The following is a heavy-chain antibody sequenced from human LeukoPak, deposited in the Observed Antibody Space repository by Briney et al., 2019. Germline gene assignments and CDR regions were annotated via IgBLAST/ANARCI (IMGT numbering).Heavy chain of an antibody. J-gene: IGHJ5*02. Sequence: GGSLRHSCAASGFTVSSNYMSWVRQAPGKGLEWVSVIYSGGSTYYADSVKGRFTISRDNSKNTLYLQMNSLRAEDTTVYYCARDSVDCSSTSCYHWFDPWGQGTLVTVSS. V-gene: IGHV3-53*01. D-gene: IGHD2-2*01. CDR3: ARDSVDCSSTSCYHWFDP. CDR2: IYSGGST. CDR1: GFTVSSNY.